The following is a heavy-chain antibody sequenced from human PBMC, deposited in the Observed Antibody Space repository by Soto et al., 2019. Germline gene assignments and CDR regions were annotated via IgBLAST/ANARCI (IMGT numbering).Heavy chain of an antibody. D-gene: IGHD3-22*01. V-gene: IGHV4-34*01. Sequence: QVQLQQWGAGLLKPSETLSLTCAVYGGSFSGYYWSWIRQPPGKGLEWIGEINHSGSTNYNPSLKGRVNISVATSKNQFSLNLSSVTAADTAVYYCARGRKYYYDSSGYLQLRWFDPWGQGTLVTVSS. CDR1: GGSFSGYY. CDR3: ARGRKYYYDSSGYLQLRWFDP. CDR2: INHSGST. J-gene: IGHJ5*02.